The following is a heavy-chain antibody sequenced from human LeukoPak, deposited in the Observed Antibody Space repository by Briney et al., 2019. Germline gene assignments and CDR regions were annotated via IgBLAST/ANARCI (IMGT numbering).Heavy chain of an antibody. CDR1: GDPITSSSYY. V-gene: IGHV4-39*01. D-gene: IGHD4-11*01. Sequence: SETLSLTCSVSGDPITSSSYYWAWIRQPPEKGLEWIGSVYYTGGTNYSPSLKSRVTMSVDTSKNQFSLMLSSVTAADTAVYYCARHGGTRITLIEVYYFDSWGQGTLVTVSS. CDR3: ARHGGTRITLIEVYYFDS. J-gene: IGHJ4*02. CDR2: VYYTGGT.